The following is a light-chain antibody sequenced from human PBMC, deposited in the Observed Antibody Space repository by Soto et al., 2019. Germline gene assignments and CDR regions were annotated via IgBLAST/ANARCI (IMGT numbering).Light chain of an antibody. CDR1: SSNIGAGYD. J-gene: IGLJ1*01. V-gene: IGLV1-40*01. CDR3: QSYDSIHNYV. CDR2: GNS. Sequence: QSALTQPPSVSGAPGQRVTISCTGSSSNIGAGYDVHWYQQLPGTAPKLLIYGNSNRPSGVPDRFSGSKSGTSASLAITGLQAEDEADYYCQSYDSIHNYVFGTGTKLTVL.